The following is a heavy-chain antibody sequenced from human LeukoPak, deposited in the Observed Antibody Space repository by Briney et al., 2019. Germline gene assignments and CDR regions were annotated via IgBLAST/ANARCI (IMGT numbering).Heavy chain of an antibody. J-gene: IGHJ4*01. CDR3: ARAPGTTFDY. CDR2: IYYSGST. D-gene: IGHD4-17*01. CDR1: GDSISSSSSY. V-gene: IGHV4-39*01. Sequence: SETLSLTCTVSGDSISSSSSYWGWIRQPPGKGLEWIGSIYYSGSTYYNTSLKSRVTISVDTSKNQFSLKLTSVTAADTAVYYCARAPGTTFDYWGHGNMVTVSS.